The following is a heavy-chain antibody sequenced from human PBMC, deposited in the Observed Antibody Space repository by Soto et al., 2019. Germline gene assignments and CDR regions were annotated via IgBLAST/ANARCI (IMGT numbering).Heavy chain of an antibody. V-gene: IGHV1-69*06. J-gene: IGHJ6*02. CDR2: IIPIFGTA. D-gene: IGHD6-13*01. Sequence: SGKVSCKASGGTFSSYAISWVRQAPGQGLEWMGGIIPIFGTANYAQKFQGRVTITADKSTRTAYMELSSLRSEDTAVYYCARVLAAAGMFYYYYGMDVWGQGTTVTVSS. CDR3: ARVLAAAGMFYYYYGMDV. CDR1: GGTFSSYA.